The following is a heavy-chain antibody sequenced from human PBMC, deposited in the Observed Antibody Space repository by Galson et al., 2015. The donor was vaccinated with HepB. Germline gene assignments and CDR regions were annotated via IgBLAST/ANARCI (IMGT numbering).Heavy chain of an antibody. CDR3: AKTPAALNQFDP. CDR2: ISGSGGST. D-gene: IGHD2-2*01. CDR1: GFTFSSYA. Sequence: SLRLSCAASGFTFSSYAMSWVRQAPGKGLEWVSAISGSGGSTYYADSVKGRFTISRDNSKNTLYLQMNSLRAEDTAVYYCAKTPAALNQFDPWGQGTLVTVSS. J-gene: IGHJ5*02. V-gene: IGHV3-23*01.